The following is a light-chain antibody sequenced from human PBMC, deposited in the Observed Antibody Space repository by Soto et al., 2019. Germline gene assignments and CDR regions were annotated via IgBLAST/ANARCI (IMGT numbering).Light chain of an antibody. CDR2: AAS. J-gene: IGKJ2*01. CDR1: QSISKY. CDR3: QQSYNTPYT. V-gene: IGKV1-39*01. Sequence: DLPMTQSPSSLSASVGDSVTITCRASQSISKYLNWYQQKPGKAPKLLIYAASSLQSEVPSRFSASGSGTDFTLTIGSLQPEDFATYYCQQSYNTPYTFGLGTKLEMK.